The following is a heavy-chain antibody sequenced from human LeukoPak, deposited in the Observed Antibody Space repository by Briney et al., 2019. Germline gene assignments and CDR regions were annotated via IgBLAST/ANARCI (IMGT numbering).Heavy chain of an antibody. V-gene: IGHV5-51*01. J-gene: IGHJ4*02. CDR1: GYTFSSYW. CDR2: FDPDDSDT. CDR3: ARQIRGKTGSYSFPVDY. D-gene: IGHD1-26*01. Sequence: GESLKISFKGSGYTFSSYWIGWVRPMPGKGLEWMGIFDPDDSDTRYSPSFEGQVIFSADKSISTAYLQWSSLKASDTAMYYCARQIRGKTGSYSFPVDYWGQGTLVTISS.